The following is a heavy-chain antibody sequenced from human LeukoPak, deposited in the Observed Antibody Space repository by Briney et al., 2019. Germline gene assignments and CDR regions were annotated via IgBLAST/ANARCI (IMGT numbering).Heavy chain of an antibody. CDR3: ARSLGPLYYYYYGMDV. V-gene: IGHV1-2*02. CDR1: GYTFTGYY. D-gene: IGHD7-27*01. CDR2: INPNSGGT. Sequence: ASVKVSCKASGYTFTGYYMHWVRQAPGQGLEWMGWINPNSGGTNYAQKFQGRVTMTRDTSISTAYMELSRLRSDDTAVYYCARSLGPLYYYYYGMDVWGQGTTVTVSS. J-gene: IGHJ6*02.